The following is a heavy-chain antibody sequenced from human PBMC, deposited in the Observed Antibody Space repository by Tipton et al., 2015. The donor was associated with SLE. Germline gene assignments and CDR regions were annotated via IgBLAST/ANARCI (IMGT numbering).Heavy chain of an antibody. CDR1: GFTFDDYA. CDR2: ISWNSGSI. Sequence: SLRLSCAASGFTFDDYAMHWVRQAPGKGLEWGSGISWNSGSIGYADSVKGRFTISRDNAKNSLYLQMNSLRAEDTALYYCAAWDAFDIWGQGTMVTVSS. CDR3: AAWDAFDI. J-gene: IGHJ3*02. V-gene: IGHV3-9*01.